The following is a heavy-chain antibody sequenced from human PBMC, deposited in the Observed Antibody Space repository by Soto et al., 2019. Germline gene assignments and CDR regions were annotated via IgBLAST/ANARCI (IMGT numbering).Heavy chain of an antibody. CDR2: ISGSGGST. D-gene: IGHD5-18*01. V-gene: IGHV3-23*01. Sequence: GGSLRLSCAASGFTFSSYAMSWVRQAPGKGLEWVSVISGSGGSTYYADSVKGRFTISRDNSKNTLYLQMNSLRADDTAVYYCAKEDTAMPLYFFDYWGQGTLVTVSS. CDR1: GFTFSSYA. J-gene: IGHJ4*02. CDR3: AKEDTAMPLYFFDY.